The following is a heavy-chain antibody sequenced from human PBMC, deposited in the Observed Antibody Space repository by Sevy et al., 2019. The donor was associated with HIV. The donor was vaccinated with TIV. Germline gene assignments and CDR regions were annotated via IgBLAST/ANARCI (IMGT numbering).Heavy chain of an antibody. CDR1: GGSISSSGYY. CDR3: ARVSMIVVVITDDWGYYFDY. D-gene: IGHD3-22*01. Sequence: SETPSLTCTVSGGSISSSGYYWGWIRQPPGKGLEWIGSIYYGGSTYYNPSLKSRITISVDTSKNHFSLKLSSVTAADTAVYYCARVSMIVVVITDDWGYYFDYWGQGTLVTVSS. CDR2: IYYGGST. J-gene: IGHJ4*02. V-gene: IGHV4-39*02.